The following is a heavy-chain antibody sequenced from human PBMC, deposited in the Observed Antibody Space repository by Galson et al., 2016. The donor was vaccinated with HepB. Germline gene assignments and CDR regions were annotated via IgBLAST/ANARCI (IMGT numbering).Heavy chain of an antibody. D-gene: IGHD2-2*01. Sequence: SLRLSCAASGFTFSTYSMNWVRQAPGKGLEWVSCITSGSTTIYDADSVTGRFTTSRDDARNSLYLQMNSLRAEDTAVYYCARVRCISPTCHDFDCWGQGTLVTVSS. CDR3: ARVRCISPTCHDFDC. CDR2: ITSGSTTI. CDR1: GFTFSTYS. J-gene: IGHJ4*02. V-gene: IGHV3-48*01.